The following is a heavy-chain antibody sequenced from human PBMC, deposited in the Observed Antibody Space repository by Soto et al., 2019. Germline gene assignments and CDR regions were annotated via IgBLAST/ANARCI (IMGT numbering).Heavy chain of an antibody. Sequence: PGGSLRLSCAASGFTFSSYAMSWVRQAPGKGLEWVSAISGSGGSTYYADSVKGRFTISRDNSKNTLYLQMSSLRAEDTAVYYCAKAPDPYYYYMDVWGKGTTVTVSS. CDR1: GFTFSSYA. V-gene: IGHV3-23*01. J-gene: IGHJ6*03. CDR2: ISGSGGST. CDR3: AKAPDPYYYYMDV.